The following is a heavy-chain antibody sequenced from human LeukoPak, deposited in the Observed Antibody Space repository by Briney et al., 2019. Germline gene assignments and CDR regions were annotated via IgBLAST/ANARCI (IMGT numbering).Heavy chain of an antibody. CDR3: ARDSRRGYSYGYLSY. CDR1: GYTFTGYY. Sequence: ASVKVSCKASGYTFTGYYMHWVRQAPGQGLEWMGWISAYNGNTNYAQKLQGRVTMTTDTSTSTAYMELRSLRSDDTAVYYCARDSRRGYSYGYLSYWGQGTLVTVSS. D-gene: IGHD5-18*01. J-gene: IGHJ4*02. V-gene: IGHV1-18*04. CDR2: ISAYNGNT.